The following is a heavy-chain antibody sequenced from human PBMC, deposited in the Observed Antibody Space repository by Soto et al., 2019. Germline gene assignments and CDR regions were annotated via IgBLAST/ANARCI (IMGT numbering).Heavy chain of an antibody. CDR1: GGPMTSYF. V-gene: IGHV4-4*07. D-gene: IGHD3-10*01. CDR2: IYSSGGT. Sequence: SETLSLTCTVSGGPMTSYFWHWLRQPAGKGLEWIGRIYSSGGTIYNASLESRLTLSLDVSTNQFSLSLSSVTAADTAMYYCARAGGVRAPFDPWGQGIMVTVSS. CDR3: ARAGGVRAPFDP. J-gene: IGHJ5*02.